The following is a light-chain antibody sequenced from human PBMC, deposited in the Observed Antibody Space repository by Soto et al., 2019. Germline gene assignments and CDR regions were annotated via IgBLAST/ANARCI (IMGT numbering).Light chain of an antibody. CDR3: CSYAHGSTYV. J-gene: IGLJ1*01. Sequence: QSALTQPASVSGSPGQSITISCTGTSSDVGFYNYVSWYQQQHPGKAPKLMIYEVDNRPSGVSIRFSGSKSGNTASLTISGLQAEDEADYYCCSYAHGSTYVFGTGTKVTVL. CDR2: EVD. CDR1: SSDVGFYNY. V-gene: IGLV2-14*01.